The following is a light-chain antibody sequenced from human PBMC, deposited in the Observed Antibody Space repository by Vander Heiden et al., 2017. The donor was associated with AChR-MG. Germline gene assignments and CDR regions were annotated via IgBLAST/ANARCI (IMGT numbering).Light chain of an antibody. CDR3: QQYINYWYT. CDR1: ESISRW. Sequence: DIQLTQSPSTLSASVGDRVTITCRANESISRWLAWYQQKPTEAPKLLIYRASTLESGVPSRFSGSGSGTEFTLTITSLQPDDFATYYCQQYINYWYTFGQGTKVDI. CDR2: RAS. V-gene: IGKV1-5*03. J-gene: IGKJ2*01.